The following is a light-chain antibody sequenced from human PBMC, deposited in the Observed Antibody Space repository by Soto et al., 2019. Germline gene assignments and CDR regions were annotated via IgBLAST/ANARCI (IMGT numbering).Light chain of an antibody. V-gene: IGLV2-14*01. CDR1: SSDVGGYDY. Sequence: QSALTQPASVSGSPGQSITISCTGTSSDVGGYDYVSWYQQHPGKAPTLMIYEVSNRPSGVSNRFSGSKSGSTASLTISGLQAEDEADYYCQSYDSSLSGSAFGGGTKVTVL. CDR2: EVS. CDR3: QSYDSSLSGSA. J-gene: IGLJ3*02.